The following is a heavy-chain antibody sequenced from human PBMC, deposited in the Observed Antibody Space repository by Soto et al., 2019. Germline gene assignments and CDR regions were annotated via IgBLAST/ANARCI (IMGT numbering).Heavy chain of an antibody. CDR1: GGSISSATYY. CDR3: ARQATTSWSY. Sequence: QLEMQASGPGLVRPSETLSLTCIVSGGSISSATYYWGWIRQPPGKGLEWIGSIYYSGDTYYSPSLQSRFTISVDTSMIQFSLKLTSVSAADTAMYYCARQATTSWSYWGQGTLVTVSS. D-gene: IGHD2-2*01. J-gene: IGHJ4*02. CDR2: IYYSGDT. V-gene: IGHV4-39*01.